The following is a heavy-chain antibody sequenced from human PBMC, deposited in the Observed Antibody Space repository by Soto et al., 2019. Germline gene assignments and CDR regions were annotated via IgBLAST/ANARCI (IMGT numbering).Heavy chain of an antibody. CDR1: GGCISSGDYY. CDR3: AREHLFVGYYNIRNYYYGMDV. Sequence: SETLSLTCTVCGGCISSGDYYWSWIRQSAGKGRECTSYIYSSARTYYNPSLKSRVTISLDTSKNQFSLKLSSVTAADTAVYYCAREHLFVGYYNIRNYYYGMDVWGQGTTVTVSS. J-gene: IGHJ6*02. V-gene: IGHV4-30-4*01. CDR2: IYSSART. D-gene: IGHD3-22*01.